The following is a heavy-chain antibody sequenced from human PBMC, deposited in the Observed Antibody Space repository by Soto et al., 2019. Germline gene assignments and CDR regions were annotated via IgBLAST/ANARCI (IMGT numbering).Heavy chain of an antibody. J-gene: IGHJ6*02. CDR1: GGSISSGGYY. D-gene: IGHD3-16*01. V-gene: IGHV4-31*03. CDR2: IYYSGST. CDR3: ARRDMITFGGNDGMDV. Sequence: PSETLSLTCTVSGGSISSGGYYWSWIRQHPGKGLEWIGYIYYSGSTYYNPSLKSRVTISVDTSKNQFSLKLSSVTAADTAVYYCARRDMITFGGNDGMDVWGQGTTVT.